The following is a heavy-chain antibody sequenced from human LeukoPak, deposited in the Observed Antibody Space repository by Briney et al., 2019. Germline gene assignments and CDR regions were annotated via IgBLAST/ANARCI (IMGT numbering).Heavy chain of an antibody. V-gene: IGHV3-23*01. D-gene: IGHD4-17*01. J-gene: IGHJ4*02. CDR1: GFTFDDHG. CDR3: ARAPMTTEDY. Sequence: PGRSLRLSCAASGFTFDDHGMSWVRQAPGKGLEWVSALSVSGGDTNYADSAKGRFTISRDRSKNTLYLQMNSLRVEDTAVYYCARAPMTTEDYWGQGTLVTVSS. CDR2: LSVSGGDT.